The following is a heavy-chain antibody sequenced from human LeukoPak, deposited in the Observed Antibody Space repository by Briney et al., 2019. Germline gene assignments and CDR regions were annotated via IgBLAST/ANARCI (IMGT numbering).Heavy chain of an antibody. D-gene: IGHD3-22*01. Sequence: GGSLRLSCAASGFTFSSYAMSWVRQAPGKGLEWVSAISGSGGSTYYADFVKGRFTISRDNSKNTLYLQMNSLRAEDTAVYYCAKVPRVVVVIRGYPDYWGQGTLVTVSS. J-gene: IGHJ4*02. CDR3: AKVPRVVVVIRGYPDY. V-gene: IGHV3-23*01. CDR2: ISGSGGST. CDR1: GFTFSSYA.